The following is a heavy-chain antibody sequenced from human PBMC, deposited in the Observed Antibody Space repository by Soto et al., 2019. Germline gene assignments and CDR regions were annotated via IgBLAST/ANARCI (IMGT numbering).Heavy chain of an antibody. CDR2: MNPNSGNT. CDR1: GYTFTSYD. J-gene: IGHJ4*02. CDR3: ARAYRYYDYVWGSYRYFGPDY. Sequence: ASVKVSCKASGYTFTSYDINWVRQATGQGLEWMGWMNPNSGNTGYAQKFQGRVTMTRNTSISTAYMELSSLRSEDTAVYYCARAYRYYDYVWGSYRYFGPDYWGQGTLVTV. D-gene: IGHD3-16*02. V-gene: IGHV1-8*01.